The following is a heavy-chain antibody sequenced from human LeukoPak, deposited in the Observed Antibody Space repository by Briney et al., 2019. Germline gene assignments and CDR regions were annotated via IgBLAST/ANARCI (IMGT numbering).Heavy chain of an antibody. CDR2: ISGSGGST. J-gene: IGHJ3*02. V-gene: IGHV3-23*01. CDR1: GFTFSSYA. Sequence: GGSLRLSCAASGFTFSSYAMSWVRQAPGKGLEWVSAISGSGGSTYYADSVKGRFTISRDNSKNTLYLQMNSLRAEDTAVYYCARSREVTMARGDHAFDIWGQGTMVTVSS. D-gene: IGHD3-10*01. CDR3: ARSREVTMARGDHAFDI.